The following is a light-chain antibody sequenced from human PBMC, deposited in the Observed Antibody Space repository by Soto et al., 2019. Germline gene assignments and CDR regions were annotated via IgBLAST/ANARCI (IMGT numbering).Light chain of an antibody. J-gene: IGLJ2*01. CDR3: QSYDSSNVV. CDR1: SGSISNNY. CDR2: EDN. V-gene: IGLV6-57*01. Sequence: NFMLTQPHSVSASPGKTVTISCTRSSGSISNNYVQWYQQRPGSSPTTVIYEDNQRPSGVPDRFSGSIDSSSNSASLTISGLKTEDEADYYCQSYDSSNVVFGGGTKLTVL.